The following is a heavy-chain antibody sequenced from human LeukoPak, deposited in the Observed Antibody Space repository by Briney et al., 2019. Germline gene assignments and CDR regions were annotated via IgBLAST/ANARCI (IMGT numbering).Heavy chain of an antibody. J-gene: IGHJ4*02. D-gene: IGHD4-17*01. CDR3: ARDYGDYVSSFDY. CDR1: GGSISSSSYY. Sequence: SETLSLTCTVSGGSISSSSYYWGWLRQPPGKELGWIGSIYYSGSTYYNPSLKSRVTISVDTSKNQFSLKLSSVTAADTAVYYCARDYGDYVSSFDYWGQGTLVTVSS. CDR2: IYYSGST. V-gene: IGHV4-39*01.